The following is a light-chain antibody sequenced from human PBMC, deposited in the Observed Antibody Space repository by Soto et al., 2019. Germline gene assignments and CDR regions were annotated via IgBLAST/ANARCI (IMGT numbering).Light chain of an antibody. CDR2: DDS. Sequence: SYELTQPPSVSVAPGQTARITCGGNNIGTKSVHWYQQRPGQAPVLVVYDDSDRPSGIPGRFSGSNSGNTATLTISRVEAGDEADYYCQLWDSSSDHWVFGGGTQLTVL. V-gene: IGLV3-21*02. CDR3: QLWDSSSDHWV. CDR1: NIGTKS. J-gene: IGLJ3*02.